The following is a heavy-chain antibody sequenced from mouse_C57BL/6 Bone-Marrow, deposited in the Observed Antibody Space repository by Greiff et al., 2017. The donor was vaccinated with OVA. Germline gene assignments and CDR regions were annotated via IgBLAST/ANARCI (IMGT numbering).Heavy chain of an antibody. V-gene: IGHV3-8*01. CDR3: ARRDGSNYWYFDV. CDR2: ISYSGST. J-gene: IGHJ1*03. CDR1: GYSITSDY. D-gene: IGHD2-3*01. Sequence: EVKLMESGPGLAKPSQTLSLTCSVTGYSITSDYWNWIRKFPGNKLEYMGYISYSGSTYYNPSLKSRISITRDTSKNQYYLQLNSVTTEDTATYYCARRDGSNYWYFDVWGTGTTVTVSS.